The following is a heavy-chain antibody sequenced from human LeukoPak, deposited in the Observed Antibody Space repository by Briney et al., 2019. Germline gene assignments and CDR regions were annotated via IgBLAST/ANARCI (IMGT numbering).Heavy chain of an antibody. D-gene: IGHD3-22*01. V-gene: IGHV3-66*01. Sequence: GGSLRLSCAASGFTVSSNYMSWVRQAPGKGLEWVSVIYSGGSTYYADSVKGRFTISRDNSKNTLYLQMNSLRAEDTAVYYCARAPGHYYDGSGYYEDYWGQGTLVTVSS. CDR3: ARAPGHYYDGSGYYEDY. CDR2: IYSGGST. J-gene: IGHJ4*02. CDR1: GFTVSSNY.